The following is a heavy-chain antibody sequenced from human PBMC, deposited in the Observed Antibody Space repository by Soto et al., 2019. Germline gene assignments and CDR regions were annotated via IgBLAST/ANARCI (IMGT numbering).Heavy chain of an antibody. J-gene: IGHJ4*02. CDR1: GYTFSNYY. CDR2: INPRDSTT. Sequence: ASVKVSCNASGYTFSNYYMHWVRQAPGQGLEWMGIINPRDSTTSYSQKFQGRVTITRDTSASTAYMELSSLRSEDTAVYYCASGAFYFDDWGQGTLVTVSS. CDR3: ASGAFYFDD. D-gene: IGHD3-10*01. V-gene: IGHV1-46*01.